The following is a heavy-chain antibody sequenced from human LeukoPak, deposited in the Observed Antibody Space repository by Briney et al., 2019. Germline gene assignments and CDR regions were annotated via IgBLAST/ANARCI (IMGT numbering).Heavy chain of an antibody. CDR2: IYYSGST. CDR1: GGSISSGGYY. D-gene: IGHD1-26*01. CDR3: ARGANEWELPFDY. J-gene: IGHJ4*02. V-gene: IGHV4-31*03. Sequence: PSQTLSLTCTVSGGSISSGGYYWSWIRQHPGKGLEWIGYIYYSGSTYYNPSLKSRVTISVDTSKNQFSLKLSSVTAADTAVYYCARGANEWELPFDYWGQGTLVTVSS.